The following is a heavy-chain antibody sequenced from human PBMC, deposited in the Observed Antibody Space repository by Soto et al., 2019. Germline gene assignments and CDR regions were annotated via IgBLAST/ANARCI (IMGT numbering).Heavy chain of an antibody. Sequence: ASVKVSCKASGYTFTSYDINWVRQATGQGLEWMGWMNPNSGNTGYAQKFQGRVTMTRNTSISTAYMELSSLRSEDTAVYYCARGREWLRYYYYGMEVWGQGTTVTVSS. CDR3: ARGREWLRYYYYGMEV. CDR1: GYTFTSYD. CDR2: MNPNSGNT. J-gene: IGHJ6*02. D-gene: IGHD5-12*01. V-gene: IGHV1-8*01.